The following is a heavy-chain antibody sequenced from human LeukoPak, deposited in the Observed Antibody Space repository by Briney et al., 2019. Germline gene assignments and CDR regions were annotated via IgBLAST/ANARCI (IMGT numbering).Heavy chain of an antibody. CDR2: ISSNGGST. J-gene: IGHJ4*02. V-gene: IGHV3-64D*06. D-gene: IGHD4-17*01. CDR1: GFTFSSYA. CDR3: VKDDYGDPFYFDY. Sequence: GGSLRLSCSASGFTFSSYAMHWVRQAPGKGLEYVSAISSNGGSTYYADSVKGRFTISRDNSKNTPYLQMNSLRAEDTAVYYCVKDDYGDPFYFDYWGQGTLVTVSS.